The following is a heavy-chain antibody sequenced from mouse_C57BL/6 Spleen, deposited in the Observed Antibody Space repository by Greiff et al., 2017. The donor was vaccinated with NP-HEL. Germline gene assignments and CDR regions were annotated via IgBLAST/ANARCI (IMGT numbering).Heavy chain of an antibody. Sequence: VKLVESGPELVKPGASVKISCKASGYSFTSYYIHWVKQRPGQGLEWIGWIYPGSGNTKYNEKFKGKATLTADTSSSTAYMQLSSLTSEDSAVYYCARSAGTGFAYWGQGTLVTVSA. CDR3: ARSAGTGFAY. D-gene: IGHD4-1*01. J-gene: IGHJ3*01. CDR2: IYPGSGNT. V-gene: IGHV1-66*01. CDR1: GYSFTSYY.